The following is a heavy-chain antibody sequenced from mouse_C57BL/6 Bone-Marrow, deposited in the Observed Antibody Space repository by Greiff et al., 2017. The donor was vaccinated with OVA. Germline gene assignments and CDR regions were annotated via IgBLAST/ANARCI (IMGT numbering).Heavy chain of an antibody. J-gene: IGHJ2*01. D-gene: IGHD3-2*02. Sequence: EVKLMESGPGLVKPSQSLSLTCSVTGYSITSGYYWNWIRQFPGNKLEWMGYISYDGSNNYNPSLKNRISITRDTSKNQFFLKLNSVTTEDTATYYCARETLDSSGYYFDYWGQGTTLTVSS. CDR1: GYSITSGYY. V-gene: IGHV3-6*01. CDR2: ISYDGSN. CDR3: ARETLDSSGYYFDY.